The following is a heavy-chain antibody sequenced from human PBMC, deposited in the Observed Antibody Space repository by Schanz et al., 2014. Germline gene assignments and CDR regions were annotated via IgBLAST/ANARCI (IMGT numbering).Heavy chain of an antibody. J-gene: IGHJ4*02. V-gene: IGHV3-33*06. CDR2: IWYDGSNK. CDR3: AKSKSQLPLFDY. D-gene: IGHD2-21*01. CDR1: GFTFSSYG. Sequence: VQLVESGGGLVQPGESLRLSCAASGFTFSSYGMHWVRQAPGKGLEWVAIIWYDGSNKYYADSVKGRFTISRDSSKNTLYLQMNSLRADDTAVYYCAKSKSQLPLFDYWGQGTLVAVSS.